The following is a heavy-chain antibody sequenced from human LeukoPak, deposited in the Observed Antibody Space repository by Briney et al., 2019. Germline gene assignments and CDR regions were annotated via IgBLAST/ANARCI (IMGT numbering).Heavy chain of an antibody. CDR1: GFTFNTYR. CDR2: IKEDGSEK. D-gene: IGHD4-23*01. J-gene: IGHJ4*02. Sequence: GGSLRLSCAASGFTFNTYRMTWVRQAPGKGLEWVANIKEDGSEKDYVDSVKGRFTISRDNAKNSLYLQMNSLRAEGTAVYYCARGRWYLDNWGQGTLVTVSS. V-gene: IGHV3-7*03. CDR3: ARGRWYLDN.